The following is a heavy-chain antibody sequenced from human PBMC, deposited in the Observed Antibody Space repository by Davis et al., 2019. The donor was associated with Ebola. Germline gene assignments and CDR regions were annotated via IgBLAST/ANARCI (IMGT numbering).Heavy chain of an antibody. Sequence: GGSLRLSCVASGFTFSDYWMSWVRQAPGTGLEWVANIKQDGSEKYYVDSVKGRFTISRDNSKNTLYLQMNSLRAEDTAVYYCAKRGGWFGELLSYYYYYMDVWGKGTTVTVSS. D-gene: IGHD3-10*01. CDR3: AKRGGWFGELLSYYYYYMDV. J-gene: IGHJ6*03. V-gene: IGHV3-7*03. CDR1: GFTFSDYW. CDR2: IKQDGSEK.